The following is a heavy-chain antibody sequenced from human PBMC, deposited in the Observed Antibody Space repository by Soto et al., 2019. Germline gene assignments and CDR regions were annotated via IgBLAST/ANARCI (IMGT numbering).Heavy chain of an antibody. Sequence: GGSLRLSCAASGFTFSNAWMNWVRQAPGKGLEWVGRIKSKTDGGTTDYAAPVKGRFTISRDDSKNTLYLQMNSLKTEDTAVYYCTAVVVPAAMRADYYYGMDVWGQGTTVTVSS. V-gene: IGHV3-15*07. J-gene: IGHJ6*02. CDR2: IKSKTDGGTT. D-gene: IGHD2-2*01. CDR1: GFTFSNAW. CDR3: TAVVVPAAMRADYYYGMDV.